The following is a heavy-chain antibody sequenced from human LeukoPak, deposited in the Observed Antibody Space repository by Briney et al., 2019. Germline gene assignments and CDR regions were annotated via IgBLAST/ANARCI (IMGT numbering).Heavy chain of an antibody. CDR2: INHSGSA. D-gene: IGHD6-19*01. J-gene: IGHJ4*02. V-gene: IGHV4-34*01. CDR1: GGSISSYY. Sequence: SETLSLTCTVSGGSISSYYWSWIRQPPGKGLEWIGEINHSGSANYNPSLKSRVTISVDTSKNRFSLKLSSVTAADTAVYYCARHGSGWYYFDYWGRGTLVTVSS. CDR3: ARHGSGWYYFDY.